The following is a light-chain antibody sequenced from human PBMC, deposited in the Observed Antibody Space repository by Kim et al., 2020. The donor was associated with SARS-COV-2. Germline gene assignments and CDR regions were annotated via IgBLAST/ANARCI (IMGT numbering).Light chain of an antibody. CDR2: EAS. CDR1: QSVSSY. CDR3: QQRSDWPIT. J-gene: IGKJ5*01. V-gene: IGKV3-11*01. Sequence: EIVLTQSPATLSLSPGDRVTLSCRASQSVSSYLAWYQRKPGQVPRLLIYEASNRATGIPARFSGSGSGTDFTLTISSLEPEDSAVYFCQQRSDWPITFGQGTRLEIK.